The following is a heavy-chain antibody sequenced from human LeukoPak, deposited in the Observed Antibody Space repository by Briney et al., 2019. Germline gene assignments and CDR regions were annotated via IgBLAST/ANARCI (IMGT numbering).Heavy chain of an antibody. Sequence: SETLSLTCTVSGGSISSYYWSWIRQPPGKGLEWVGYIYYSGSTYYNPSLKSRVTISVDTSKDQFSLKLSSVTAADTAVYYCARDLISTEEGGFAYWGQGTLVTVSS. CDR1: GGSISSYY. V-gene: IGHV4-59*12. CDR2: IYYSGST. D-gene: IGHD3/OR15-3a*01. J-gene: IGHJ4*02. CDR3: ARDLISTEEGGFAY.